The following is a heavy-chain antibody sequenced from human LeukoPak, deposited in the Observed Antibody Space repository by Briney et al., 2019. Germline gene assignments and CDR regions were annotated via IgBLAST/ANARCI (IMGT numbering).Heavy chain of an antibody. V-gene: IGHV4-34*01. J-gene: IGHJ4*02. CDR2: INHSGST. Sequence: KSSETLSLTCAVYGGSFSGYYWSWIRQPPGKGLEWIGEINHSGSTNYNPSLKSRVTISVDTSKNQVSLKLSSVTAADTAVYYCARRSYRYGGNWPFGYWGQGTLVTVSS. CDR3: ARRSYRYGGNWPFGY. D-gene: IGHD4-23*01. CDR1: GGSFSGYY.